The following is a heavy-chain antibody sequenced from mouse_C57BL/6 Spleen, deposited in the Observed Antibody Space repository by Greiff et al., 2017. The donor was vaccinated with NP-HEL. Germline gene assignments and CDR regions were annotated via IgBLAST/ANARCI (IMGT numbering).Heavy chain of an antibody. CDR1: GYTFTEYT. D-gene: IGHD2-3*01. CDR3: ARHEGGRWLLHSYWYFDV. V-gene: IGHV1-62-2*01. J-gene: IGHJ1*03. CDR2: FYPGSGSI. Sequence: QVQLKQSGAELVKPGASVKLSCKASGYTFTEYTIHWVKQRSGQGLEWIGWFYPGSGSIKYNEKFKDKATLTADKSSSTVYMELSRLTSEDSAVYFCARHEGGRWLLHSYWYFDVWGTGTTVTVSS.